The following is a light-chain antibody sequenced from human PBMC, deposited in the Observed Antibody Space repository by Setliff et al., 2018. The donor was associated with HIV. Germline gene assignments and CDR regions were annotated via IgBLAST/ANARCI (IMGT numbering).Light chain of an antibody. CDR1: SSDVGGYKY. CDR2: DVN. V-gene: IGLV2-14*03. CDR3: NSFTGTGAYV. J-gene: IGLJ1*01. Sequence: QSVLTQPASVSGSPGQSITISCTGTSSDVGGYKYVSWYQQRPGRAPKVIIYDVNSRPSGVSNRFSGSKSGNMASLTISGLQAEDEADYYCNSFTGTGAYVCGTGTKVTVL.